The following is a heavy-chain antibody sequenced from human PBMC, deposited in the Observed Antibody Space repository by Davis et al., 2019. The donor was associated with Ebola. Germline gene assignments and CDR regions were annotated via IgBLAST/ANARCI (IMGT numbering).Heavy chain of an antibody. CDR1: GGSFSGYY. CDR2: INHSGST. D-gene: IGHD4-17*01. CDR3: AADYGDYAARFDP. J-gene: IGHJ5*02. Sequence: SETLSLTCAVYGGSFSGYYWSWIRQPPGKGLEWIGEINHSGSTNYNPSLKSRVTISVETSKNQFSLKLSSVTAADTAVYYCAADYGDYAARFDPWGQGTLVTVSS. V-gene: IGHV4-34*01.